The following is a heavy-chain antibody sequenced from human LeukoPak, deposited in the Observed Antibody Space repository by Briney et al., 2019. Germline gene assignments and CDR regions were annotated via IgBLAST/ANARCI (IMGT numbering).Heavy chain of an antibody. J-gene: IGHJ3*02. V-gene: IGHV4-39*01. Sequence: SETLSLTCTVSGGSISSSGYYWGWIRQPPGKGLEWIGSIYYDGSTYYNPSLKSRVTISIDTSKNQFSLRLNSVTAADTAMYYCSKTLRYFDFQSAQMVLRGAFDSWGQGTMVTVSS. D-gene: IGHD3-9*01. CDR1: GGSISSSGYY. CDR2: IYYDGST. CDR3: SKTLRYFDFQSAQMVLRGAFDS.